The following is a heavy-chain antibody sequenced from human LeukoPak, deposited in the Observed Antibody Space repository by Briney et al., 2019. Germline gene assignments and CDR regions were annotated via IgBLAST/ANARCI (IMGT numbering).Heavy chain of an antibody. CDR2: INHSGST. V-gene: IGHV4-34*01. CDR3: ARVFYDSSGYYYRAVDY. CDR1: GGSFSGYY. J-gene: IGHJ4*02. D-gene: IGHD3-22*01. Sequence: SETLSLTCAVYGGSFSGYYWSWIRQLPGKGLEWIGEINHSGSTNYNPSLKSRVTISVDTSKNQFSLKLSSVTAADTAVYYCARVFYDSSGYYYRAVDYWGQGTLVTVSS.